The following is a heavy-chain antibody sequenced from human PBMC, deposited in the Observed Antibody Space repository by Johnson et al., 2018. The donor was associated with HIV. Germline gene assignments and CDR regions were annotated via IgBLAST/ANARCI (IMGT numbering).Heavy chain of an antibody. V-gene: IGHV3-33*01. D-gene: IGHD3/OR15-3a*01. J-gene: IGHJ3*02. CDR3: ARDGLAANAFNT. CDR2: IWYDGSNK. Sequence: QVQLVESGGGLVQPGRSLRLSCAASGFTFSSYGMHWVRQVPGKGLDWVAVIWYDGSNKYYADSVKGRFTISRDNSKNSLYLQINSVSAEDTAVYYCARDGLAANAFNTWGQGTMVTVSS. CDR1: GFTFSSYG.